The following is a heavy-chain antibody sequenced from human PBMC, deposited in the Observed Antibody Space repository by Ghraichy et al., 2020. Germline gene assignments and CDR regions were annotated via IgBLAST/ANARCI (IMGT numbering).Heavy chain of an antibody. CDR2: ISGSGGSV. Sequence: GGSLRLSCAASGFTFSMYAMNWVRQAPGKGLEWVGGISGSGGSVYYGDSVKGRFTISRDNSKNTLFLEMNSLRAEDTAVYSCTKVLIDYVAYCSDFWGRGTPVTVSS. D-gene: IGHD3-16*01. V-gene: IGHV3-23*01. CDR1: GFTFSMYA. J-gene: IGHJ4*02. CDR3: TKVLIDYVAYCSDF.